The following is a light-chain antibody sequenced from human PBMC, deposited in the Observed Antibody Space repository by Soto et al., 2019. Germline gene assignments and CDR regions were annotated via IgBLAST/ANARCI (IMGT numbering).Light chain of an antibody. Sequence: DIQMTQSPSTLSASVGDRVTITCRASQRISTSLAWYQQRPGKAPKLLIYHASDLESGVPSRFSGSGSGTEFTLTISSLQPDDFATYYCQQYATFWTFGQGTKVDIK. CDR3: QQYATFWT. V-gene: IGKV1-5*01. CDR2: HAS. CDR1: QRISTS. J-gene: IGKJ1*01.